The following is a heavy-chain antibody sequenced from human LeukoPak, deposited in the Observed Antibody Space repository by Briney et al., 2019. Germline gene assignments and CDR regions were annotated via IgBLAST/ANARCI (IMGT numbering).Heavy chain of an antibody. V-gene: IGHV4-59*08. CDR2: IYYSGST. J-gene: IGHJ1*01. CDR3: ARHSDRFKGPTGYFQH. CDR1: GGSISSYY. Sequence: SETLSLTCTVSGGSISSYYWSWIRQPPGKGLEWIGYIYYSGSTNYNPSLKSRVTISVDTSKNQFSLKLSSVTAADTAVYYCARHSDRFKGPTGYFQHWGQGTLVTVSS. D-gene: IGHD2-21*02.